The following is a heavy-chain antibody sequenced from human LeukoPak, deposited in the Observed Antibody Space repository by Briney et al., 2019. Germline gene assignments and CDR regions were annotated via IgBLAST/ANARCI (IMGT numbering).Heavy chain of an antibody. V-gene: IGHV1-8*01. CDR2: MNPNSGNT. CDR1: GYSFTTYN. D-gene: IGHD3-10*01. J-gene: IGHJ4*02. CDR3: ARGKGGNFGELLNY. Sequence: ASVKVSCKASGYSFTTYNINWVRQATGQGLEWMGRMNPNSGNTAYAQKFQGRVTMTSDTSISTAYMELSSLRSDDTAVYYCARGKGGNFGELLNYWGQGTLVTVSS.